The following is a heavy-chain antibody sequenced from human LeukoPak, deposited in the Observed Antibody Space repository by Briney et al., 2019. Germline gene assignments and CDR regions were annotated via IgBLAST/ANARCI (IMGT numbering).Heavy chain of an antibody. V-gene: IGHV4-39*01. Sequence: SETLSLTCTVSGGSISSSIYYWGWVRQPPGKGLEWIGSIYYSGSTYYNPSLKSRVTVSVDTSNNLFSLKLTSVTAADTAVYYCARRPSAVAVAWYFDLWAVTPWSLSPQ. CDR2: IYYSGST. J-gene: IGHJ2*01. CDR1: GGSISSSIYY. D-gene: IGHD6-19*01. CDR3: ARRPSAVAVAWYFDL.